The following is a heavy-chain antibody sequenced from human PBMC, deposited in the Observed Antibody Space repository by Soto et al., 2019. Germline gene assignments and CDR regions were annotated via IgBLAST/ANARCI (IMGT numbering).Heavy chain of an antibody. CDR2: IYYSGST. Sequence: QLQLQESGPGLVKPSETLSLTCTVSGGSISSSSYYWGWIRQPPGKGLEWIGSIYYSGSTYYNPSLKSRVTISVDTSKNQFSLKLSSVTAADTAVYYCASNPRLTGGYFDYWGQGTLVTVSS. J-gene: IGHJ4*02. CDR1: GGSISSSSYY. V-gene: IGHV4-39*01. D-gene: IGHD2-8*02. CDR3: ASNPRLTGGYFDY.